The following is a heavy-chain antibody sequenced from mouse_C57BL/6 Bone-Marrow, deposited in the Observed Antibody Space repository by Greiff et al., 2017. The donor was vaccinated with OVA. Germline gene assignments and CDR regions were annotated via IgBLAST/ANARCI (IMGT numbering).Heavy chain of an antibody. V-gene: IGHV1-19*01. CDR2: INPYNGGT. D-gene: IGHD1-1*01. Sequence: VQLKQSGPVLVKPGASVKMSCKASGYTFTDYYMNWVKQSHGKSLEWIGVINPYNGGTSYNQKFKGKATLTVDKSSSTAYMELNILTSEDSAGYYCARGYGSSHWYFDVWGTGTTVTVSS. CDR1: GYTFTDYY. J-gene: IGHJ1*03. CDR3: ARGYGSSHWYFDV.